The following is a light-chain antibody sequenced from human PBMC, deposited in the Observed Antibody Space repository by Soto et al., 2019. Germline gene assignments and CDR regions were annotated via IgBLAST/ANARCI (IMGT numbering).Light chain of an antibody. CDR1: QSVSSN. CDR3: QQYNNWPYT. V-gene: IGKV3-15*01. J-gene: IGKJ2*01. Sequence: EIVMTQSPATLAVSPGERAALSCRASQSVSSNFAWYQQKPGQAPRLLIYGASSRATGTPARFSGSGYGTEFTLTISSLQSEDFAVYFCQQYNNWPYTFGLGTKLEIK. CDR2: GAS.